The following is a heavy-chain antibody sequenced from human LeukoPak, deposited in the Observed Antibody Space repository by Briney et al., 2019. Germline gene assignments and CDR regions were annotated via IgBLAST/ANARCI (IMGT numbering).Heavy chain of an antibody. Sequence: ASVKVSCKASGYTFTSYDINWVRQATGQGLEWMGWMNPNSGNTGYAQKFQGRVTMTRNTSISTAYMELSSLRSEDTAVYYCARFDSSGYFDAFDIWGQGTMVTVSS. J-gene: IGHJ3*02. D-gene: IGHD3-22*01. CDR3: ARFDSSGYFDAFDI. CDR2: MNPNSGNT. V-gene: IGHV1-8*01. CDR1: GYTFTSYD.